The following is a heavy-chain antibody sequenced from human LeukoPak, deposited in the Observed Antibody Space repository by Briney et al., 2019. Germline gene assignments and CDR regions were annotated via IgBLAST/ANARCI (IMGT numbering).Heavy chain of an antibody. CDR2: INPNSGGT. Sequence: ASVKVSCKASGYTFTGYYMHWVRQAPGQGLEWMGWINPNSGGTNYAQKFQGRVTMTRDTSISTAYMELSRLRSDDTAVYYCARDRDFWSGYYDFDYWGQGTLVTVFS. CDR1: GYTFTGYY. D-gene: IGHD3-3*01. V-gene: IGHV1-2*02. CDR3: ARDRDFWSGYYDFDY. J-gene: IGHJ4*02.